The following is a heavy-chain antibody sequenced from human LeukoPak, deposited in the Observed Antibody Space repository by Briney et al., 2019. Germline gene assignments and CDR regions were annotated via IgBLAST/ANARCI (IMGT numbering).Heavy chain of an antibody. CDR1: GDSVSSNSAA. Sequence: SQTLSLTCAISGDSVSSNSAAWNWIRQSPSRGLEWLGRTYYRSKWYNDYAVSVKSRITINPDTSKNQFSLQLNSVTPEDTAVYYCARAGIAAAGTPLVGDQYYFDYWGQGTLVTVSS. D-gene: IGHD6-13*01. V-gene: IGHV6-1*01. J-gene: IGHJ4*02. CDR3: ARAGIAAAGTPLVGDQYYFDY. CDR2: TYYRSKWYN.